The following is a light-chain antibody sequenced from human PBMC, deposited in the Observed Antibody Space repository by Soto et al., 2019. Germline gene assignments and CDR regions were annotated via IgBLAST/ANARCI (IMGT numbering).Light chain of an antibody. CDR3: QQYGSSPLT. J-gene: IGKJ4*01. Sequence: EIVLTQSPGTLSLSPGERATLSCRASQSVSSSYLAWYQQKPGQAPRLLIYGASSRATGIPHRFSGSGSGTDFTLTISSLEPEDLAVYYCQQYGSSPLTFGGGTKVEIK. V-gene: IGKV3-20*01. CDR1: QSVSSSY. CDR2: GAS.